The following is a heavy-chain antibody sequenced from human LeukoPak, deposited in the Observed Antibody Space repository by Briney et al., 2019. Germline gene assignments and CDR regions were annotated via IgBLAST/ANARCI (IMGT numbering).Heavy chain of an antibody. D-gene: IGHD3-16*01. Sequence: PSETLSLTCTVSGGSISSYYWSWIRQPPGKGLEWIGYIYYSGNTNYNPSLKSRVTILVDTSKNQFSLKLSSVTAADTATYYCARVGGGHFDYWGQGTLVTVSS. V-gene: IGHV4-59*01. CDR2: IYYSGNT. J-gene: IGHJ4*02. CDR1: GGSISSYY. CDR3: ARVGGGHFDY.